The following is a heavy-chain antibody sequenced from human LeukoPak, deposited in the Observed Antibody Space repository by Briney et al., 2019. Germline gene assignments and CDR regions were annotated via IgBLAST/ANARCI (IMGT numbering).Heavy chain of an antibody. CDR1: GGSISSSSYY. D-gene: IGHD1-26*01. Sequence: PSETLSLTCTVSGGSISSSSYYWGGIRQPQGEGLEWIGSIYYSGSTYYYPSLKSRVTISVDTSKNQFSLKLSSVTAADTAVHYCARHGVGATPDYYYMDVWGKGTTVTVSS. CDR2: IYYSGST. CDR3: ARHGVGATPDYYYMDV. V-gene: IGHV4-39*01. J-gene: IGHJ6*03.